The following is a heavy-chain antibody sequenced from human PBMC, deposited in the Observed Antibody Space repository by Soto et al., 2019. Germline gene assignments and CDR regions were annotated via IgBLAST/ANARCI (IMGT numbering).Heavy chain of an antibody. CDR1: GGTFSSYR. CDR3: VRDSGAKLSSS. CDR2: IVPIRRTA. V-gene: IGHV1-69*01. D-gene: IGHD6-13*01. J-gene: IGHJ4*02. Sequence: QVQLVQSGAEVKQSGSSAKVSCKASGGTFSSYRINWVRRAPGQGLEWVGGIVPIRRTADYAQTFQGRVIITADESARTSYMELRSLRSQDTAVYYCVRDSGAKLSSSWGQGTLVTVSS.